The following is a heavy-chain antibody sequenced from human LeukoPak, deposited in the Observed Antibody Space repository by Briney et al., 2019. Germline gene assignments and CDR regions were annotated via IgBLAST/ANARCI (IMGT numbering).Heavy chain of an antibody. D-gene: IGHD2-15*01. CDR1: GYTFASYY. V-gene: IGHV1-46*01. CDR3: ARDPPRGYCGGDSCPDY. Sequence: GASVKVSCKASGYTFASYYMHWVRQAPGQGLEWMGIINPSGGSTRYAQKFQGRLTTTRDTSTNIVYMELSSLRSEDTAVYYCARDPPRGYCGGDSCPDYWGQGTLVTVSS. J-gene: IGHJ4*02. CDR2: INPSGGST.